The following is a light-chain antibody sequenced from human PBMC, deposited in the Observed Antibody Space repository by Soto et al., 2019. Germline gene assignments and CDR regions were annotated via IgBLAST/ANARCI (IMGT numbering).Light chain of an antibody. CDR1: QSVDTTF. V-gene: IGKV3-20*01. J-gene: IGKJ1*01. CDR3: QQYMSSVT. Sequence: EIVLTQSPGSLSLSPGQRATLSCRASQSVDTTFFAWYQKKPGQAPRPLIYGASKRATGIPDRFSGSGSGTDFTLFISRLEPEDFAVYYCQQYMSSVTFGQGTKVEIK. CDR2: GAS.